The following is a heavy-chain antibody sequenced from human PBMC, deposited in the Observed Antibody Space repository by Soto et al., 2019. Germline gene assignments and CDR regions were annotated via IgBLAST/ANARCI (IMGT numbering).Heavy chain of an antibody. CDR3: AREGPPYYDSSGYHMVY. Sequence: PGGSLRLSCAASGFTFSSYGMHWVRQAPGKGLEWVAVIWYDGSNKYYAVSVKGRFTISRDNSKNTLYLQMNSLRAEDTAVYYCAREGPPYYDSSGYHMVYWGQGTLVTVSS. D-gene: IGHD3-22*01. J-gene: IGHJ4*02. CDR2: IWYDGSNK. CDR1: GFTFSSYG. V-gene: IGHV3-33*01.